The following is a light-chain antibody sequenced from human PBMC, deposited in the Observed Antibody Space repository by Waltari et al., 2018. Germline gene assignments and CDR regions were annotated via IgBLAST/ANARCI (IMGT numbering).Light chain of an antibody. J-gene: IGLJ3*02. CDR1: SRDLGNYHR. CDR2: EVT. Sequence: SALTQPPSVPGSPGRSGTISCTGTSRDLGNYHRVSWYQQSPGTAPKLIIYEVTNRPSGVPDRFSGSKSGNTASLTISGLQAEDESDYYCSSSTSSITWVFGGGTKLTVL. V-gene: IGLV2-18*02. CDR3: SSSTSSITWV.